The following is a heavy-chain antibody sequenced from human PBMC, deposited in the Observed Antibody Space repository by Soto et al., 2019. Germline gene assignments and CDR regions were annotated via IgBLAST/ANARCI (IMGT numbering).Heavy chain of an antibody. V-gene: IGHV3-30*03. J-gene: IGHJ4*02. CDR3: SSISKSSESPLGY. D-gene: IGHD4-4*01. CDR2: ISYDGSNK. Sequence: GGSLRLSCAASGFTFSSYGMHWVRQAPGKGLEWVAVISYDGSNKYYADSVKGRFTISRDNSKNTLYLQMNSLRAEDTAVYYCSSISKSSESPLGYWGQGTLVTVSS. CDR1: GFTFSSYG.